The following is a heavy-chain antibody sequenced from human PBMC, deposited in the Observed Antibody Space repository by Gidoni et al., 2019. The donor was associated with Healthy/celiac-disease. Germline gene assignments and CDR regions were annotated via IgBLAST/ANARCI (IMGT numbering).Heavy chain of an antibody. CDR1: GYTFTSYY. D-gene: IGHD3-22*01. J-gene: IGHJ3*02. V-gene: IGHV1-8*01. CDR3: AREGYYDSSGYYIDDAFDI. CDR2: MNPNSGNT. Sequence: QVQLVQSGAEVKQPGASVKVSCKASGYTFTSYYFNWVRQATGQGLEWMGWMNPNSGNTGYAQKFQGRVTMTRNTSISTAYMELSSLRSEDTAVYYCAREGYYDSSGYYIDDAFDIWGQGTMVTVSS.